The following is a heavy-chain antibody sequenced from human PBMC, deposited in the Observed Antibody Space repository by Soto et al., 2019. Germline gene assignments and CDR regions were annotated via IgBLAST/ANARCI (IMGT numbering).Heavy chain of an antibody. V-gene: IGHV3-11*01. Sequence: GGSLRLSCAASGFTFSDYYMSWIRQAPGKGLEWVSYISSSGSTIYYADSVKGRFTISRDNAKNSLYLQMNSLRAEDTAVYYCARVHSSGWLRAFDIWGQGTMVTVSS. J-gene: IGHJ3*02. CDR1: GFTFSDYY. D-gene: IGHD6-19*01. CDR2: ISSSGSTI. CDR3: ARVHSSGWLRAFDI.